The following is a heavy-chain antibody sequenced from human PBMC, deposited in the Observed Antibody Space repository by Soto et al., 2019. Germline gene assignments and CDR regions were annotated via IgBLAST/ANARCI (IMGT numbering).Heavy chain of an antibody. CDR1: GFTFSSYS. D-gene: IGHD3-3*01. Sequence: GGSLRLSCAASGFTFSSYSMNWVRQSPGKGLEWVSSISSSSSYIYYADSVKGRFTISRDNAKNSLYLQMNSLRAEDTAVYYCARDLYDFWSGRPLYGMDVWGQGTTVTVSS. J-gene: IGHJ6*02. CDR2: ISSSSSYI. V-gene: IGHV3-21*01. CDR3: ARDLYDFWSGRPLYGMDV.